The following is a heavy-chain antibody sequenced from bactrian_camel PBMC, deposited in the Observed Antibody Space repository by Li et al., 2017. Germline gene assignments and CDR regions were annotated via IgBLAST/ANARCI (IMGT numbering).Heavy chain of an antibody. J-gene: IGHJ4*01. CDR1: GFTFNTHA. V-gene: IGHV3S11*01. D-gene: IGHD2*01. Sequence: VQLVESGGDLVQPGGSLRLSCAASGFTFNTHAMSWIRQAPGKGLEYVASTGSDNTNIYYGASVKGRLTISRDNAKNTVYLQMNSLKSEDTALYYCTRGGRGFWDVWGQGTQVTVS. CDR3: TRGGRGFWDV. CDR2: TGSDNTNI.